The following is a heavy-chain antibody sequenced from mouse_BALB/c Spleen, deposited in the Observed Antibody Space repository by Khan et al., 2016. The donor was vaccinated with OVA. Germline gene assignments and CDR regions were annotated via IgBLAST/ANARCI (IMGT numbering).Heavy chain of an antibody. V-gene: IGHV3-8*02. CDR2: INTNAYA. D-gene: IGHD2-14*01. CDR3: ARATYRYAFAD. CDR1: GDTITNGY. J-gene: IGHJ3*01. Sequence: VQLEQSGPSLVKPCQTLYITCTVTGDTITNGYRNWIRKFPGNRLEYMGYINTNAYASSNPYLQSRLSITRYASTTHYYLQLNSVTNEDTATYYCARATYRYAFADWGQGTLVTVSA.